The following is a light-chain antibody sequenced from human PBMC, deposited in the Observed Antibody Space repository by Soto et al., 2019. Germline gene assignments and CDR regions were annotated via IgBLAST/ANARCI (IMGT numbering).Light chain of an antibody. J-gene: IGKJ3*01. CDR2: DAS. CDR1: QSVSSS. CDR3: QQRSNWPPEVT. V-gene: IGKV3-11*01. Sequence: EIVLTQSPDTLSLSPGERDTLSCRASQSVSSSLAWYQQKPGQAPRLLIYDASNRATGIPARFSGSGSGTDFTLTISSLEPEDFAVYYCQQRSNWPPEVTFGPGTKVDIK.